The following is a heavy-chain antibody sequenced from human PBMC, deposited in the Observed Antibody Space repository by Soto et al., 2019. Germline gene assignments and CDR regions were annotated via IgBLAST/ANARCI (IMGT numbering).Heavy chain of an antibody. D-gene: IGHD3-3*01. CDR1: GVSINSGGYY. CDR2: ISHGETT. V-gene: IGHV4-31*11. CDR3: AKDARILDYGFWSGGNDAFDI. J-gene: IGHJ3*02. Sequence: PSETLSLTCGVSGVSINSGGYYWNWIRHFPGKGLEWIGYISHGETTSYNPSLKSRLSISFNMSKNHFSLKLTSVTAADTAVYYCAKDARILDYGFWSGGNDAFDIWGQGTKVTVSS.